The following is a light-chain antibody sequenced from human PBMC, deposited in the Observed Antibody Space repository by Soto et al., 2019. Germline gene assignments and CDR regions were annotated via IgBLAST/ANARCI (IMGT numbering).Light chain of an antibody. J-gene: IGKJ1*01. CDR1: QTGSSIY. Sequence: IVLTQSPGTVSLSPGERATLSCRASQTGSSIYLAWYQQKPGQAPRLLIYGASTRATGIPDRFSGSGSGTDFTLTISRLAPEASAVYFCHPYSSSQWTFGQWTFGQGTTVEIK. V-gene: IGKV3-20*01. CDR2: GAS. CDR3: HPYSSSQWTFGQWT.